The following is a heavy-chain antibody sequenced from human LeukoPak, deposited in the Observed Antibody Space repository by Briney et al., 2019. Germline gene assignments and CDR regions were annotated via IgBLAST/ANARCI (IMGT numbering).Heavy chain of an antibody. CDR1: GGTFGSYA. CDR3: ARDSADIVVVPAAMRRFDY. D-gene: IGHD2-2*01. Sequence: ASVKVSCKASGGTFGSYAISWVRQAPGQGLEWMGRIIPIFGTANYAQKFQGRVTITTDESTSTAYMELSSLRSEDTAVYYCARDSADIVVVPAAMRRFDYWGQGTLVTVSS. CDR2: IIPIFGTA. V-gene: IGHV1-69*05. J-gene: IGHJ4*02.